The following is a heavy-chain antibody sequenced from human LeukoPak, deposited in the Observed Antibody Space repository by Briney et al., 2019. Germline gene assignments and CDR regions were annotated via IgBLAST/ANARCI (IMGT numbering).Heavy chain of an antibody. CDR3: ARLLRYCSGGSCPNWFDP. Sequence: ASVKVSCKASGGTFSSYAISWVRQAPGQGLEWMGRIIPIFGTANYAQKLQGRVTMTTDTSTSTAYMELRSLRSDDTAVYYCARLLRYCSGGSCPNWFDPWGQGTLVTVSS. CDR2: IIPIFGTA. CDR1: GGTFSSYA. V-gene: IGHV1-69*05. D-gene: IGHD2-15*01. J-gene: IGHJ5*02.